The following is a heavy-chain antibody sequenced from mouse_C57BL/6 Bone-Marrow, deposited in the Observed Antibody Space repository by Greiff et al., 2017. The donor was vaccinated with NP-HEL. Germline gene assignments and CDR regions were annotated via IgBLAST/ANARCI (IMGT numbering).Heavy chain of an antibody. Sequence: DVMLVESGGGLVKPGGSLKLSCAASGFTFSDYGMHWVRQAPEKGLEWVAYISSGSSTIYYADTVKGRFTISRDNAKNTLFLQMTSLRSEDTAMYYCANLLRDYWGQGTTLTVSS. D-gene: IGHD1-1*01. J-gene: IGHJ2*01. CDR2: ISSGSSTI. V-gene: IGHV5-17*01. CDR1: GFTFSDYG. CDR3: ANLLRDY.